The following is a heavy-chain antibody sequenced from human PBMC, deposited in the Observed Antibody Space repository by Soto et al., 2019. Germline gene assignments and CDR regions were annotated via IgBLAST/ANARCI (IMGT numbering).Heavy chain of an antibody. D-gene: IGHD6-6*01. Sequence: QVQLVRSGAEVKKPGASVKVSCKASGYTFTSYDINWVRQATGQGLEWMGWMNPNSGNTGYAQKFQGRVTMTRNTSISTAYMELSSLRSEDTAVYYCARGWSIAARSYYYYYGMDVWGQGTTVTVSS. CDR2: MNPNSGNT. J-gene: IGHJ6*02. CDR1: GYTFTSYD. CDR3: ARGWSIAARSYYYYYGMDV. V-gene: IGHV1-8*01.